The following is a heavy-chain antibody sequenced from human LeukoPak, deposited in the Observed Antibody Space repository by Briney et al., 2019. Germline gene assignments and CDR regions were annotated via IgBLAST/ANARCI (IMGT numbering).Heavy chain of an antibody. CDR1: GGSISSYY. CDR3: ARGTYYYDSSGYPKYYYYYYYMDV. J-gene: IGHJ6*03. Sequence: SETLSLTCTVSGGSISSYYWSWIRQPPGKGLEWIGRIYTSGSTNYNPSLKSRVTISVDTSKNQFSLKLSSVTAADTAVYYCARGTYYYDSSGYPKYYYYYYYMDVWGKGTTVTISS. V-gene: IGHV4-4*08. D-gene: IGHD3-22*01. CDR2: IYTSGST.